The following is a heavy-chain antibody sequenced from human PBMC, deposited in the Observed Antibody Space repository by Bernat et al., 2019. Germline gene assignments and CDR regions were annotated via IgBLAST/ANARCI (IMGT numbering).Heavy chain of an antibody. Sequence: QVQLVQSGAEVKKPGSSVKVSCKASGGTFSSYAISWVRQAPGLRLEWMGGIIPIFGTANYAQKCQGRDTITADESTRTAYMELSSLRSEDTAVYYCARGGYYYDSSGYYPRDAFDIWGQGTMVTVSS. V-gene: IGHV1-69*12. J-gene: IGHJ3*02. CDR1: GGTFSSYA. CDR3: ARGGYYYDSSGYYPRDAFDI. CDR2: IIPIFGTA. D-gene: IGHD3-22*01.